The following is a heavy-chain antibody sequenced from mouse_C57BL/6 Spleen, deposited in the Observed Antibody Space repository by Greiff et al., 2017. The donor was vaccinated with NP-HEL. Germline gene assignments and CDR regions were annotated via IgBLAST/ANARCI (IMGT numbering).Heavy chain of an antibody. D-gene: IGHD1-1*01. CDR1: GYTFTDYY. V-gene: IGHV1-77*01. Sequence: VQLQQSGAELVKPGASVKISCKASGYTFTDYYINWVKQRPGQGLEWIGKIGPGSGSTYYNEKFKGKATLTADKSSSTAYMQLSSLTSEDYAVYFCARGGTTVVASYPFAYWGQGTLVTVAA. CDR3: ARGGTTVVASYPFAY. J-gene: IGHJ3*01. CDR2: IGPGSGST.